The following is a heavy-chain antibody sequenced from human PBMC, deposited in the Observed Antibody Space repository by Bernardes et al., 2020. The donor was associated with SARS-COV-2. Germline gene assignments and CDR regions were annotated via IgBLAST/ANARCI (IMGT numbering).Heavy chain of an antibody. V-gene: IGHV3-23*01. D-gene: IGHD2-2*02. Sequence: GGSLRLSCAASGIPFSTYAMSWVRQTPGKGLEWVSAITGSGGGSFYADSVKGRFTISRDNSKNKLYLQMHSLRAEDTALYYCTKGGPSCTSDSCYTYLFDPWGQGTLVTISA. J-gene: IGHJ5*02. CDR3: TKGGPSCTSDSCYTYLFDP. CDR1: GIPFSTYA. CDR2: ITGSGGGS.